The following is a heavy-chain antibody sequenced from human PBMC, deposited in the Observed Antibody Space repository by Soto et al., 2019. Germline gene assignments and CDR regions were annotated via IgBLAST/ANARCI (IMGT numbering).Heavy chain of an antibody. J-gene: IGHJ4*02. D-gene: IGHD5-18*01. CDR1: GYTFNTYG. V-gene: IGHV1-46*02. Sequence: ASVKVSCKASGYTFNTYGISWVRQAPGQGLEWMGIINPSGGSTSYAQKFQGRVTMTRDTSTSTVYMELSSLRSEDTAVYYCARGGYSYGYDYWGQGTQVTVSS. CDR3: ARGGYSYGYDY. CDR2: INPSGGST.